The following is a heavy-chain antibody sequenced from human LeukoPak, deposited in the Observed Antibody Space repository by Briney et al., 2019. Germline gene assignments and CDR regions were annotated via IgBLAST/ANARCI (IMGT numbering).Heavy chain of an antibody. D-gene: IGHD5-12*01. CDR2: ISSSSSTI. V-gene: IGHV3-48*02. CDR3: ARDRRVATRSTFDY. Sequence: GGSLRLSCAASGFTFGSYSMNWVRQAPGKGLEWVSYISSSSSTIYYADSVKGRFTISRDNAKNSLYLQMNSLRDEDTAVYYCARDRRVATRSTFDYWGQGTLVTVSS. CDR1: GFTFGSYS. J-gene: IGHJ4*02.